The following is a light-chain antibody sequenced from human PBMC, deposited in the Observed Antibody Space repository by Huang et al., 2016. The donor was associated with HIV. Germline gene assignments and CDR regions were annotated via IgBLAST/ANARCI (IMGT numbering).Light chain of an antibody. CDR3: QQYNNFYT. CDR1: QSVSGR. J-gene: IGKJ3*01. Sequence: EIVLTQSPATLSVSPGERATLPCRASQSVSGRLAWYQQKPGQAPRLLIYGASTRATGVPARFSGSGSGTEFTLTISSLQSEDFAVYYCQQYNNFYTFGPGTRVDIK. CDR2: GAS. V-gene: IGKV3-15*01.